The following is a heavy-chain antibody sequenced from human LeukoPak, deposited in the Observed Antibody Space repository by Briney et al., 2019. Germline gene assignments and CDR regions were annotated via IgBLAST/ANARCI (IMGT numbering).Heavy chain of an antibody. J-gene: IGHJ3*02. D-gene: IGHD3-22*01. Sequence: SETLSLTCTVSGGSISSSSYYWGWIRQPPGKGLEWIGSIYYSGSTYYNPSLKSRVTISVDTSKNQFSLKLSSVTAADTAVYYCARGPLTNYDSSGYHPVISFDIWGQGTMVTVSS. V-gene: IGHV4-39*07. CDR2: IYYSGST. CDR1: GGSISSSSYY. CDR3: ARGPLTNYDSSGYHPVISFDI.